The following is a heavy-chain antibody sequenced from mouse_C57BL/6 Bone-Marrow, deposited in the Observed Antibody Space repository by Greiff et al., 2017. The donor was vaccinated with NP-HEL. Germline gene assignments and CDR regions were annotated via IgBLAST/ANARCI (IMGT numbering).Heavy chain of an antibody. J-gene: IGHJ2*01. CDR1: GFTFSDYY. D-gene: IGHD2-1*01. CDR3: ARGALIYGNLDY. V-gene: IGHV5-12*01. Sequence: EVKVEESGGGLVQPGGSLKLSCAASGFTFSDYYMYWVRQTPEKRLEWVAYISNGGGSTYYPDTVKGRFTISRDNAKNTLYLQMSRLKSEDTAMYYCARGALIYGNLDYWGQGTTLTVSS. CDR2: ISNGGGST.